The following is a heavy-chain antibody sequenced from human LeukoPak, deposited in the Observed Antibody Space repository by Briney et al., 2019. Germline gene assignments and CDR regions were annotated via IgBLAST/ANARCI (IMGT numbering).Heavy chain of an antibody. CDR1: GGSISSSSYY. CDR3: ARQRYYGSGSYSLNCFDP. Sequence: AATLSLTCTVSGGSISSSSYYWGWIRQPPGKGLEWIDSIYYGDTTNYNPSLKSRVTISVDTSKNQFSLRLSSVTAADTAVYYCARQRYYGSGSYSLNCFDPWGQGTLVTVS. CDR2: IYYGDTT. V-gene: IGHV4-39*01. D-gene: IGHD3-10*01. J-gene: IGHJ5*02.